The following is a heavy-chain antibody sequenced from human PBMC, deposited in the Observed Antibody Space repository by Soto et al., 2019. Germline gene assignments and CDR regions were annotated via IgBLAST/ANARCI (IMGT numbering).Heavy chain of an antibody. V-gene: IGHV4-61*01. CDR2: MYYSGST. D-gene: IGHD3-3*01. J-gene: IGHJ5*02. CDR1: GGSVSSGSYY. CDR3: ASSPTYYDFWSGPGFDP. Sequence: SETLSLTCTVSGGSVSSGSYYLSWIRQPPGKGLEWIGYMYYSGSTNYNPSLKSRVTISVDTSKNQFSLKLSSVTAADTAVYYCASSPTYYDFWSGPGFDPWGQGTLVTVSS.